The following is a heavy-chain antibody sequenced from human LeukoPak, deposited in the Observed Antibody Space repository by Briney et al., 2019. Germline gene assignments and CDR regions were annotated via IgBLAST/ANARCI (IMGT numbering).Heavy chain of an antibody. CDR3: ARDPSNSGYDYLYYFDY. V-gene: IGHV1-2*02. CDR1: GYTFTSYY. D-gene: IGHD5-12*01. CDR2: INPDNGGT. Sequence: ASVKVSCKASGYTFTSYYMHWVRQAPGQGLEWMAWINPDNGGTNYAQKFQGRVTMTRDMSISTAYMELSRLRSDDTAVYYCARDPSNSGYDYLYYFDYWGQGTLVTVSS. J-gene: IGHJ4*02.